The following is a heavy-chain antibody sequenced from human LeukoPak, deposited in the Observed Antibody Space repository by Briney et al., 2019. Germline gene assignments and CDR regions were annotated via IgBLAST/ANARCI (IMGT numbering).Heavy chain of an antibody. CDR2: IYNDGRT. Sequence: PGGSLRLSCAASGFTFSSYAMSWVRQAPGKGLEWVSVIYNDGRTYYGDSVKGRFITSRDNSKNTLYLQMNSLRAEDTAVYYCATTRHLYSSGHDWGQGTLVTVSS. CDR1: GFTFSSYA. D-gene: IGHD6-19*01. J-gene: IGHJ4*02. CDR3: ATTRHLYSSGHD. V-gene: IGHV3-66*01.